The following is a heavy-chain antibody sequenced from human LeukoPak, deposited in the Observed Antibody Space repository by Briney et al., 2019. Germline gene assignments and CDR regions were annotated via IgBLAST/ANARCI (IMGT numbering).Heavy chain of an antibody. CDR3: AKDRGTARSTHFDY. V-gene: IGHV3-30*02. Sequence: PGGSLRLSCAASGFIFSSYDMHWVRQAPGKGLEWVAYVRDDGSNKYYADSVKGRFTISRDDSRNTLYLQMNSLRVEDTAVYYCAKDRGTARSTHFDYWGQGTLVTVSS. J-gene: IGHJ4*02. CDR2: VRDDGSNK. D-gene: IGHD3-10*01. CDR1: GFIFSSYD.